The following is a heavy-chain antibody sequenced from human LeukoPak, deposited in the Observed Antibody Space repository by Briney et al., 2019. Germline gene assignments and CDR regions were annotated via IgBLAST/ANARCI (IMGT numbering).Heavy chain of an antibody. Sequence: SETLSLTCAVSGGSISSSNWWSWVRQPPGKGLEWIGEIYHSGSTNYNPSLKSRVTISVDKSKNQFSLKLSSVTAADTAVYYCARGNLGPYYYDSSGSLDYWGQGTLVTVSS. CDR1: GGSISSSNW. J-gene: IGHJ4*02. V-gene: IGHV4-4*02. D-gene: IGHD3-22*01. CDR3: ARGNLGPYYYDSSGSLDY. CDR2: IYHSGST.